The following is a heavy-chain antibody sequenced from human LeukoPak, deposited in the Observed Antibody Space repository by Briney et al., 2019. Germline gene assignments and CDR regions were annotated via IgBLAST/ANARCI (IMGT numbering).Heavy chain of an antibody. CDR1: GGSFSGYY. CDR3: ARGRPSEHLVYESYFDY. V-gene: IGHV4-34*01. Sequence: PSETLSLTCAVYGGSFSGYYWSWISRPPGKGLEWIGEINHSGSTNYNPSLKSRVTISVHTSKNQFSLKLSSVTAADTAVYYCARGRPSEHLVYESYFDYWGQGTLVTVSS. D-gene: IGHD6-6*01. J-gene: IGHJ4*02. CDR2: INHSGST.